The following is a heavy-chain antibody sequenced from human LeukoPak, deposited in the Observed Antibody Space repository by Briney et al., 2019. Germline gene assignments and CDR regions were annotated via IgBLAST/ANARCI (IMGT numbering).Heavy chain of an antibody. CDR2: ISTTSTYI. CDR1: GFTFSSYS. D-gene: IGHD7-27*01. J-gene: IGHJ4*02. CDR3: ARDYTGGWNDY. Sequence: GGSLRLSCAASGFTFSSYSMNWVRQAPGKGLEWVSSISTTSTYIKYADSVKGRFTISRDNARNSLYLQMNNLRVEDTAIYYCARDYTGGWNDYWGQGTLVTVSS. V-gene: IGHV3-21*01.